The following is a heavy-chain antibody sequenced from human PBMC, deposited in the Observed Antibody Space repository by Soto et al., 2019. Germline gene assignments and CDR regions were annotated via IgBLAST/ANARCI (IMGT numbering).Heavy chain of an antibody. Sequence: SETLSLTCTVSGGSISSYYWSWLRQPPGKGLEWIGYIYYSGSTNYNPSLKSRVTISVDTSKNQFSLKLSSVTAADTPVYYCVAGSGWYAPLGYWGQGTRVTVSP. CDR2: IYYSGST. J-gene: IGHJ4*02. V-gene: IGHV4-59*01. CDR3: VAGSGWYAPLGY. D-gene: IGHD6-19*01. CDR1: GGSISSYY.